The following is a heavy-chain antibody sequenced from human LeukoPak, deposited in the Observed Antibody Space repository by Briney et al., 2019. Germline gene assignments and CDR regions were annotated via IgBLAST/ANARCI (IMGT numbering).Heavy chain of an antibody. D-gene: IGHD2-2*01. V-gene: IGHV1-8*01. CDR1: GYTFTSYV. CDR2: MNPNSGNT. J-gene: IGHJ6*03. CDR3: GRCDQLGGYYMDV. Sequence: GASVKVSCTASGYTFTSYVINWVRQAAGQGREWMGWMNPNSGNTGNAQKFQGRVTMTRNTSISTAYMELSSLRSEATAVYYCGRCDQLGGYYMDVWGKGTTVTVSS.